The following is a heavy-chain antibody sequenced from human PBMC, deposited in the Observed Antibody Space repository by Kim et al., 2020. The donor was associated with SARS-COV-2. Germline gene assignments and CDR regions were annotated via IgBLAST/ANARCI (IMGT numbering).Heavy chain of an antibody. CDR1: GFTFSSYW. CDR3: AREYHFIVGANPYYGMDV. CDR2: ISSDGTNT. D-gene: IGHD1-26*01. Sequence: GGSLRLSCADSGFTFSSYWMHWVRQAPGKGLVWVSRISSDGTNTNYADSVKGRFTISRDNAQNTLFLQMNSLRAEDTAVYYCAREYHFIVGANPYYGMDV. J-gene: IGHJ6*01. V-gene: IGHV3-74*01.